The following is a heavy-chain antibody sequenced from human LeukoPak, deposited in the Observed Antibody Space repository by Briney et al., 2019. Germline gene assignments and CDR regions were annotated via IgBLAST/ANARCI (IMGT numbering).Heavy chain of an antibody. CDR3: AREVDSSSDYYYYYYMDV. Sequence: GGSLRLSCAASGFTFSSYWMSWVRQAPGKGLEWVANIKQDGSEKYYVDSAKGRFTISRDDAKNSLYLQMNSLRAEDTAVYYCAREVDSSSDYYYYYYMDVWGKGTTVTVSS. CDR2: IKQDGSEK. CDR1: GFTFSSYW. V-gene: IGHV3-7*01. D-gene: IGHD6-6*01. J-gene: IGHJ6*03.